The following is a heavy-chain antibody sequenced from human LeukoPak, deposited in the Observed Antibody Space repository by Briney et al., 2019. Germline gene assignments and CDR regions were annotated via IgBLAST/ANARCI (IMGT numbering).Heavy chain of an antibody. Sequence: PSETLSLTCTVSGGSINSNYWSWIRQPPGEGLEWIAYIDRSGNTNYNPSLKSRVTISRDMSKNQFSLKLTSVTAADTAMYYCARVGSWYYFDYWGQGILVTVSS. CDR2: IDRSGNT. D-gene: IGHD6-19*01. CDR3: ARVGSWYYFDY. CDR1: GGSINSNY. J-gene: IGHJ4*02. V-gene: IGHV4-59*01.